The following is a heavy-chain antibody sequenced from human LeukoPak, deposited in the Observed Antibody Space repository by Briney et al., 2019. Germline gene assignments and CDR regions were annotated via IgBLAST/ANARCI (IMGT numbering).Heavy chain of an antibody. CDR2: IYYSGTT. Sequence: PSETLSVTCTVSGGSISSSSYYWSWIRRPPGKGLEWIGYIYYSGTTNYNPSLKSRVTISVDTSKNQFSLKLSSVTAADTAVYYCARVSWFPGTSYYYMDVWGKGTTVTVSS. D-gene: IGHD1-1*01. CDR1: GGSISSSSYY. V-gene: IGHV4-61*01. CDR3: ARVSWFPGTSYYYMDV. J-gene: IGHJ6*03.